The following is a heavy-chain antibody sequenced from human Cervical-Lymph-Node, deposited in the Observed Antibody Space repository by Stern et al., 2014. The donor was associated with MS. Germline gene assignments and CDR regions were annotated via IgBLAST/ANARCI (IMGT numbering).Heavy chain of an antibody. CDR2: IWYDGSNK. D-gene: IGHD6-19*01. CDR1: GFTFSSYG. CDR3: ARDFEGIAVAGPNYYYYGMDV. V-gene: IGHV3-33*01. J-gene: IGHJ6*02. Sequence: VQLVESGGGVVQPGRSLRLSCAASGFTFSSYGMHWVRQAPGKGLEWVAVIWYDGSNKYYADSVKGRFTISRDNSKNTLYLQMNSLRAEDTAVYYCARDFEGIAVAGPNYYYYGMDVWGQGTTVTVSS.